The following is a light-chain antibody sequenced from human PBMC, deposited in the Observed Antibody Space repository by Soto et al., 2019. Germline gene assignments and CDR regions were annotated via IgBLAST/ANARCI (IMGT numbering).Light chain of an antibody. Sequence: IQLTQSPSSLSASVGARVTITCRASQGISSYLAWFQQKPGKVPKRLIYGASSLQGGVPSRFSGSGSGTEFTLTISSLQPEDFATYYCLQHNSYPLTFGGGTKVDI. CDR3: LQHNSYPLT. CDR1: QGISSY. V-gene: IGKV1-17*03. J-gene: IGKJ4*01. CDR2: GAS.